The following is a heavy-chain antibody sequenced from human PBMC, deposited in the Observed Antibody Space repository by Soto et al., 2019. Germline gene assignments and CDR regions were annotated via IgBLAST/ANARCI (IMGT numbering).Heavy chain of an antibody. D-gene: IGHD6-19*01. Sequence: QTLSLTFAISEDIVSSNSAAWNWIRQSPSRILEGLGRTNYRSKWYNDYAISEKSRKTINPDTIKNKISLQLKSKTSKNTAMDSCARLPLQWMVFREDYYGMDVWGQGTTVTVSS. CDR3: ARLPLQWMVFREDYYGMDV. J-gene: IGHJ6*02. CDR1: EDIVSSNSAA. V-gene: IGHV6-1*01. CDR2: TNYRSKWYN.